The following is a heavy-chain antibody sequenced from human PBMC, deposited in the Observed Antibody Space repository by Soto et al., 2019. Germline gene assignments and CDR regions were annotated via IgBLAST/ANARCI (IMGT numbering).Heavy chain of an antibody. CDR3: ASDVYYYDSSGSD. CDR2: ISSSSSTI. J-gene: IGHJ4*02. D-gene: IGHD3-22*01. V-gene: IGHV3-48*02. CDR1: GFTFSSYS. Sequence: TVGSLRLSCAASGFTFSSYSMNWVRQAPGKGLEWVSYISSSSSTIYYADSVKGRFTISRDNAKNSLYLQMNSLRDEDTAVYYCASDVYYYDSSGSDWGQGTLVTVSS.